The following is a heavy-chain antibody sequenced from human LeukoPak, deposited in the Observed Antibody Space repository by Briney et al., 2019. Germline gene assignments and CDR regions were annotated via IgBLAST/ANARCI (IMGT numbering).Heavy chain of an antibody. J-gene: IGHJ4*02. Sequence: SETLSLTCTVSDGSISIYYWNWIRQPPGKGLEWVGYIYNSGSSTIYNPSLQSRVTISVDMSKNQFSLRLSSVAASDTAVYFCVRDRELTYWGQGILVTVSS. CDR1: DGSISIYY. D-gene: IGHD3-10*01. CDR3: VRDRELTY. CDR2: IYNSGSST. V-gene: IGHV4-59*01.